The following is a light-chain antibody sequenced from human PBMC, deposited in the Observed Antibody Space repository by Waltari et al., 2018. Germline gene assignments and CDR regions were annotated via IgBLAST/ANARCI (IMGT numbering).Light chain of an antibody. Sequence: EIVMTPYPATLSVSPGARVTLSCRASQSINSNLAWYQQKPGQAPRLLIYGASTRATGIPDRFSGSGSGTEFTLTISSLQSEDFAVYSCQQYKNWAIYSFGQGTKLEIK. CDR1: QSINSN. J-gene: IGKJ2*03. CDR2: GAS. CDR3: QQYKNWAIYS. V-gene: IGKV3-15*01.